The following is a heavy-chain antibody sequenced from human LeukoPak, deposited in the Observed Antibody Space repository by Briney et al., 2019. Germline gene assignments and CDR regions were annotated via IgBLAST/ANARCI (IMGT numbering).Heavy chain of an antibody. Sequence: PGRSLRLSCAASGFTFSSYAMHWVRQAPGKGLEWVAVISYDGSNKYYADSVKGRFTISRDNSKNTLYLQMNSLRAEDTAVYYCAKDGPGSGWLYTFDYWGQGTLVTVSS. CDR2: ISYDGSNK. J-gene: IGHJ4*02. CDR1: GFTFSSYA. CDR3: AKDGPGSGWLYTFDY. D-gene: IGHD6-19*01. V-gene: IGHV3-30-3*01.